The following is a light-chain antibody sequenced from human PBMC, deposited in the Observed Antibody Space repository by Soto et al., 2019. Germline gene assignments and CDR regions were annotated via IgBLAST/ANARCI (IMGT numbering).Light chain of an antibody. CDR3: QQYNSYPWT. CDR2: GVS. J-gene: IGKJ1*01. Sequence: DIQMTQSPSTLSVSEGDRVTITCRASQIVNSKLAWYQQKPGKAPNLLIYGVSSLEGGVPSRFSGSGSGTEFSLTIISLQPADFATYYCQQYNSYPWTFGQGTKVEI. V-gene: IGKV1-5*01. CDR1: QIVNSK.